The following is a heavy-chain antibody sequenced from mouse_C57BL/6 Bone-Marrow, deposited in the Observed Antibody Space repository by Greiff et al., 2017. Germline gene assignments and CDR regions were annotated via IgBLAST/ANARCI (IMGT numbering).Heavy chain of an antibody. CDR1: GFTFSDYG. D-gene: IGHD4-1*01. Sequence: EVMLVESGGGLVQPGGSLKLSCAASGFTFSDYGMAWVRQAPRKGPEWVAFISNLAYSIYYADTLTGRFTISRENAENTLYLEMSRLRSEDTAMYYCARRAGTNYAMDYWGQGTSVTVSS. CDR3: ARRAGTNYAMDY. V-gene: IGHV5-15*01. CDR2: ISNLAYSI. J-gene: IGHJ4*01.